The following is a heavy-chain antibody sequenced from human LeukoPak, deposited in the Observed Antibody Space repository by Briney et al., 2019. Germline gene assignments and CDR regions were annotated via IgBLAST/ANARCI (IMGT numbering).Heavy chain of an antibody. CDR3: ASSGSYRFDY. D-gene: IGHD1-26*01. Sequence: GGSLRLSCAASGFTFSNAWMNWVRQAPGKGLEWVSHITASGTAMFYADSVKGRFTISRDNAKNSLYLQMNSLRDEDTAVYYCASSGSYRFDYWGQGTLVTVSS. J-gene: IGHJ4*02. V-gene: IGHV3-48*02. CDR2: ITASGTAM. CDR1: GFTFSNAW.